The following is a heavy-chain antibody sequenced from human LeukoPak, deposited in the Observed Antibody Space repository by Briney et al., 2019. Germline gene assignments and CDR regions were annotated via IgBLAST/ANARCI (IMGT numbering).Heavy chain of an antibody. Sequence: PSEPLSLTCAVYGGSFSGYYWSWIRPPPGKGLEWIGEINHSGSTNYNPSLKSRVTISVDTSKNQFSLKLSSVTAADTAVYYCASVGVVPAAHGWFDPWGQGTLVTVSS. CDR2: INHSGST. D-gene: IGHD2-2*01. V-gene: IGHV4-34*01. CDR1: GGSFSGYY. CDR3: ASVGVVPAAHGWFDP. J-gene: IGHJ5*02.